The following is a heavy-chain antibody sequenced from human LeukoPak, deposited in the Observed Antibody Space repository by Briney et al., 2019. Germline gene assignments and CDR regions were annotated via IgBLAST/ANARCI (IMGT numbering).Heavy chain of an antibody. V-gene: IGHV3-9*01. D-gene: IGHD3-10*01. CDR2: ISWNSSSI. Sequence: TGRSLRLSCAASGFTFDDYAMHWVRQAPGKGLEWVSGISWNSSSIGYADSVKGRFTISRDNAKNSLYLQMNSLRAEDTALYYCAKDIFTMVRGVVDYWGQGTLVTVSS. CDR3: AKDIFTMVRGVVDY. CDR1: GFTFDDYA. J-gene: IGHJ4*02.